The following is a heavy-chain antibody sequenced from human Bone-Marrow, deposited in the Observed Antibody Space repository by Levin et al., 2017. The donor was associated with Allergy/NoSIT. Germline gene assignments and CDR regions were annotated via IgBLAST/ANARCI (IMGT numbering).Heavy chain of an antibody. D-gene: IGHD6-13*01. CDR1: GGTFSSHT. CDR2: IMPTLGIT. Sequence: VASVKVSCKASGGTFSSHTFTWVRQAPGQGPEWMGTIMPTLGITNYAQKFQGRVTITADKSTSTAYMELSSLRSEDTAVYYCARGVAPAGLLFDYWGQGTLVTVSS. J-gene: IGHJ4*02. V-gene: IGHV1-69*02. CDR3: ARGVAPAGLLFDY.